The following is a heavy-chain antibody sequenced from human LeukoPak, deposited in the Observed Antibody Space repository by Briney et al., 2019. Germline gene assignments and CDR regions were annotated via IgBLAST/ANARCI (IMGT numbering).Heavy chain of an antibody. V-gene: IGHV1-8*01. Sequence: ASVKVSCKASGYTFTSYDINWVRQATGQGPEWMGWMSPKSGNTGYAQNFQGRVTMTSDTSISTAYMELSSLRSEDTAVYYCARSPPNWGFDYWGQGILVTVSS. J-gene: IGHJ4*02. D-gene: IGHD7-27*01. CDR3: ARSPPNWGFDY. CDR2: MSPKSGNT. CDR1: GYTFTSYD.